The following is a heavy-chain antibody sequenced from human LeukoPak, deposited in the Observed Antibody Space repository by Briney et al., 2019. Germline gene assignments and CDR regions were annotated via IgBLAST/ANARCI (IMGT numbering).Heavy chain of an antibody. Sequence: SETLSLTCAVYGGSFSGYYWSWIRQPPGKGLEWSGEINHSGSTNYNPSLKSRVTISVDTSKNQFSLKLSSVTAADTAVYYCARGWRIQLWLSWFDPWGQGTLVTVSS. D-gene: IGHD5-18*01. CDR1: GGSFSGYY. CDR2: INHSGST. J-gene: IGHJ5*02. V-gene: IGHV4-34*01. CDR3: ARGWRIQLWLSWFDP.